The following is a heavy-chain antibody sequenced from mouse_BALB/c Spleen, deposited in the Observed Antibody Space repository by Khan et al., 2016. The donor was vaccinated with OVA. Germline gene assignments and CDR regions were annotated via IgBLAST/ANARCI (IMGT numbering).Heavy chain of an antibody. CDR2: IYPNDGGT. D-gene: IGHD1-2*01. CDR1: GYTFTDYN. J-gene: IGHJ3*01. Sequence: EVQLQESGPELVKPGASVKISCKASGYTFTDYNMDWVKQSHGKSLEWVGYIYPNDGGTGYNQKFKTKATLTVDNSSSTAYMELRSLTSEDSAVYYCASSGYGSFAYWGQGTLVTVSA. CDR3: ASSGYGSFAY. V-gene: IGHV1S29*02.